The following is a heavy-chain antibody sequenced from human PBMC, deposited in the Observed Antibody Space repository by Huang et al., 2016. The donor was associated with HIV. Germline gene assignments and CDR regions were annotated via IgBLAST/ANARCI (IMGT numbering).Heavy chain of an antibody. CDR3: ARDTTTVAGLDF. J-gene: IGHJ4*02. V-gene: IGHV3-30*14. Sequence: QVQLVESGGGVVQPGRSLRLSCAVSGFTFRDHPMHWVRQAHGKGLGGVAVISFDGRNKFYADLVRGRFTIARDNSKNILYLQLNSLTPADTSIYYCARDTTTVAGLDFWGQGALVTVSS. CDR1: GFTFRDHP. CDR2: ISFDGRNK. D-gene: IGHD6-19*01.